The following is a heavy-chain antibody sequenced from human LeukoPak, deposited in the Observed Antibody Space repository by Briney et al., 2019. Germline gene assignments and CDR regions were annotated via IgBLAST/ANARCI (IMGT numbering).Heavy chain of an antibody. V-gene: IGHV3-30*03. CDR3: ARVQSWYGASFDY. Sequence: GSLRLSCAASGFTFSSYSMNWVRQAPGKGLEWVAVISYDGSNKYYADSVKGRFAISRDNSKNTLYLQMNSLRAEDTAVYYCARVQSWYGASFDYWGQGTLVTVSS. J-gene: IGHJ4*02. CDR2: ISYDGSNK. CDR1: GFTFSSYS. D-gene: IGHD3-10*01.